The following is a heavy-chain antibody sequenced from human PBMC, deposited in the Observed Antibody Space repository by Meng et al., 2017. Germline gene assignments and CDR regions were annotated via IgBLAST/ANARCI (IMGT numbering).Heavy chain of an antibody. J-gene: IGHJ4*02. CDR3: ATRGNPYLDC. CDR1: AHTLSSDG. Sequence: QGQLVPSGAEVKKPGASVKVSCNASAHTLSSDGFAWVRQAPGQGLEWMGWINAYNGYTDYAQKFLGRVTLTTDTSTNTGYMELRSLTSDDTAAYYCATRGNPYLDCWGQGTLVTVSS. CDR2: INAYNGYT. V-gene: IGHV1-18*01.